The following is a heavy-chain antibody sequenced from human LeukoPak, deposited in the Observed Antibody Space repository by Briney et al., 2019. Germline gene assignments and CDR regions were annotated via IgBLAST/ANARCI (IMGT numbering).Heavy chain of an antibody. CDR1: GYTFTSYD. CDR3: ARALTFRPSIAAI. V-gene: IGHV1-8*01. CDR2: MNPNSGNT. Sequence: ASVKVSCKASGYTFTSYDINCVRQATGQGLEWMGWMNPNSGNTGYAQKFQGRVTMTRNTSISTAYMELSSLRSEDTAVYYCARALTFRPSIAAIWGQGTLVTVSS. J-gene: IGHJ4*02. D-gene: IGHD6-6*01.